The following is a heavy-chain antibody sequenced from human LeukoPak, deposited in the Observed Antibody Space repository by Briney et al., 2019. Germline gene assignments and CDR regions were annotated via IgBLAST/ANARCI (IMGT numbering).Heavy chain of an antibody. CDR3: ARVCDSRDHTYYYGMDV. D-gene: IGHD3-22*01. J-gene: IGHJ6*02. CDR2: ISAYNGNT. V-gene: IGHV1-18*01. CDR1: GYTFTSYG. Sequence: ASVKVSCKASGYTFTSYGISWVRQAPGQGLEWMGWISAYNGNTNYAQKLQGRVTMTTDTSTSTAYMELRSLRSDDTAVYYCARVCDSRDHTYYYGMDVWGQGTTVTVSS.